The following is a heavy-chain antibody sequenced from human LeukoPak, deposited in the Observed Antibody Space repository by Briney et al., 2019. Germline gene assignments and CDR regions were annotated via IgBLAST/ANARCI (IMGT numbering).Heavy chain of an antibody. CDR3: ARVHELYRDY. CDR1: GFTFSSYE. Sequence: GGSLRLSCAASGFTFSSYEMNWVRQAPGKGLEWVSYVSSSGSTIYYADSVKGRFTISRDNAKNSLYLQMNSLRGDDTAVYYCARVHELYRDYWGQGTLVTVSS. J-gene: IGHJ4*02. CDR2: VSSSGSTI. D-gene: IGHD2-8*01. V-gene: IGHV3-48*03.